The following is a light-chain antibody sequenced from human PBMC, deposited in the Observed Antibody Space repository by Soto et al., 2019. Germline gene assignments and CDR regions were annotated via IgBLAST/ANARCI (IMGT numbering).Light chain of an antibody. CDR2: RNN. J-gene: IGLJ7*01. CDR1: SSNIGNDY. V-gene: IGLV1-47*01. CDR3: AAWDDSLSVV. Sequence: QSVLNQPPSASGTPGQKVSISCSGSSSNIGNDYVYWYRQLPGTAPKLLIYRNNQRPSEVPDRFSASKSGTSASLAISGLRSEDEADYYCAAWDDSLSVVFGGGTQLTVL.